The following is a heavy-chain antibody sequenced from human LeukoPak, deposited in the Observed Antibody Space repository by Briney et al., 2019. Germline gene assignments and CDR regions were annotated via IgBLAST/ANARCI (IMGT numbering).Heavy chain of an antibody. CDR2: IHYTGST. V-gene: IGHV4-59*01. D-gene: IGHD3-10*01. CDR3: ARGGYYGSGNDFRFDP. J-gene: IGHJ5*02. Sequence: SETLSLTCTVSGGSINSYYWSWIRQPPGKGLESIGYIHYTGSTNYNPSLKSRVTISVDTSKNQFSLKLSSVTAADTAIYYFARGGYYGSGNDFRFDPWGQGTLVTVSS. CDR1: GGSINSYY.